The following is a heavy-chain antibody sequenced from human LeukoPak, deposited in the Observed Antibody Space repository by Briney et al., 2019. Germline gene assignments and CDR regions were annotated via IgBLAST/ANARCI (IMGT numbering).Heavy chain of an antibody. J-gene: IGHJ6*04. V-gene: IGHV1-3*01. Sequence: ASPKVSCTASGYTITSYAMHWGRQAPGQRLDWKGWINAGNGNTKYSQKFQGRVTITRDTSASTAYMELSSLRSEDTAVYYCARDIAAAGRFYYYYGMDVWGKGTTVTVSS. D-gene: IGHD6-13*01. CDR2: INAGNGNT. CDR3: ARDIAAAGRFYYYYGMDV. CDR1: GYTITSYA.